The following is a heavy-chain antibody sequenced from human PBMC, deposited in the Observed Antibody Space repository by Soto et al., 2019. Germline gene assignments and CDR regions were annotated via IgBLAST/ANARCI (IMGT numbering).Heavy chain of an antibody. CDR3: ARELPQRQGRNMDV. CDR1: GGSMTSGDQY. CDR2: INHRGSL. D-gene: IGHD1-1*01. J-gene: IGHJ6*02. Sequence: QVQLQESGRGLVKPSQTLSLTCTVTGGSMTSGDQYWTWIRHRPGEGLERFGYINHRGSLYYNPSLKSRVSMSVDTSKNQFSLNLSSVTAADTAVYYCARELPQRQGRNMDVWGQGTTVTVSS. V-gene: IGHV4-31*03.